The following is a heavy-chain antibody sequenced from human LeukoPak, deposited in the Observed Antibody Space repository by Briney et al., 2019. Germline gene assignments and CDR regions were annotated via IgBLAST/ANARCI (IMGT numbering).Heavy chain of an antibody. V-gene: IGHV3-11*01. CDR2: ISSSGSTI. CDR1: GFTFSDYY. CDR3: ARGSYVWGSCPRGAYY. D-gene: IGHD3-16*01. Sequence: GGSLRLSCAASGFTFSDYYMSWIRQAPGKGLEWVSYISSSGSTIYYADSVKGRFTISRDNAKNSLYLQMNSLRAEDTAVYYCARGSYVWGSCPRGAYYWGQGTLVTVSS. J-gene: IGHJ4*02.